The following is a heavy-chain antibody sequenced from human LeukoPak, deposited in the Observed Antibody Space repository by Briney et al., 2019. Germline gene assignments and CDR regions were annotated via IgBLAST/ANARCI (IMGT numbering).Heavy chain of an antibody. D-gene: IGHD3-9*01. CDR2: IYHSGST. Sequence: GSLRLSCAASGFTFSDYSMNWVRQPPGKGLEWIGEIYHSGSTNYNPSLKSRVTISVDKSKNQFSLKLSSVTAADTAVYYCARSLGGVLRYFDRFGWPDAFDIWGQGTMVTVSS. CDR3: ARSLGGVLRYFDRFGWPDAFDI. V-gene: IGHV4-4*02. J-gene: IGHJ3*02. CDR1: GFTFSDYS.